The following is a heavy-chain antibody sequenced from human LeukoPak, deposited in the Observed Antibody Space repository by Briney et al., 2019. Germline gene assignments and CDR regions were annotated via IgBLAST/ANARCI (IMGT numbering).Heavy chain of an antibody. CDR1: GYTFTSYG. D-gene: IGHD3/OR15-3a*01. CDR3: ASSFWTPVAFDI. J-gene: IGHJ3*02. Sequence: ASVKVSCKASGYTFTSYGISWVRQAPGQGLEWMGWISAYNGNTNYAQKLQGRVTMTTDTSTSTAYMELRSLRSDDTAVYYCASSFWTPVAFDIWGQGTMVTVSS. V-gene: IGHV1-18*01. CDR2: ISAYNGNT.